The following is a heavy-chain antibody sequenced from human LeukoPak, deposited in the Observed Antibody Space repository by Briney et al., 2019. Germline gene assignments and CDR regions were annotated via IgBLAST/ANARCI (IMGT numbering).Heavy chain of an antibody. CDR3: AARRQWPRSICFYP. CDR2: FDPEDGET. J-gene: IGHJ5*02. V-gene: IGHV1-24*01. Sequence: ASVKVSCKVSGYTLTELSMHWVRQAPGKGLEWMGGFDPEDGETSYAQKFQGRVTMTEDTSTDTAYMELSGLRSEDTAVYYCAARRQWPRSICFYPWGQGTLVTVCS. D-gene: IGHD6-19*01. CDR1: GYTLTELS.